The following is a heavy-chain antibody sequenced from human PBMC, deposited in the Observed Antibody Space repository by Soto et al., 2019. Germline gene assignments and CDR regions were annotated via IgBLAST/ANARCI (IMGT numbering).Heavy chain of an antibody. CDR2: IIHDGSNE. V-gene: IGHV3-30*18. CDR3: AKSRDGYSFYFYYGIDV. CDR1: GSILSHYG. Sequence: GGSLGLSCVPPGSILSHYGMHCVRQAPGRGPEWVAHIIHDGSNEYDADAVKGRFTISRDNTKNTLYLQMTSLTGDDTAVYYCAKSRDGYSFYFYYGIDVWGQGTTVTVSS. D-gene: IGHD4-4*01. J-gene: IGHJ6*02.